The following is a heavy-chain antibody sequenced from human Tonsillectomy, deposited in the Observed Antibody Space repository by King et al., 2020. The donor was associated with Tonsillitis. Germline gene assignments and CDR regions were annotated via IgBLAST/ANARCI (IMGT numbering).Heavy chain of an antibody. CDR2: IYPVDSDT. J-gene: IGHJ4*02. CDR1: GYSFTNYW. D-gene: IGHD2-2*01. CDR3: ARLYGGYCGGTRCYRYFDY. Sequence: VQLVESGAEVKKPGESLKISCKGSGYSFTNYWIGGVRQMPGKGLEWMGIIYPVDSDTTYSPSFQGQVTISADKSISTAYLQCNSLKASGTAMYYCARLYGGYCGGTRCYRYFDYWGQGTLVTVSS. V-gene: IGHV5-51*01.